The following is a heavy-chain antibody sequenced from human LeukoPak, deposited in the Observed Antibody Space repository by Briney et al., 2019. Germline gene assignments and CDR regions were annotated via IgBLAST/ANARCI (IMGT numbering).Heavy chain of an antibody. CDR3: ARAPIAAAGNDY. V-gene: IGHV4-39*07. J-gene: IGHJ4*02. D-gene: IGHD6-13*01. Sequence: SETLSLTCTVSGGSISSSRYYWGWIRQPPGKGLEWIGSIYHSGSTYYNPSLKSRVTISVDTSKNQFSLKLSSVTAADTAVYYCARAPIAAAGNDYWGQGTLVTVSS. CDR2: IYHSGST. CDR1: GGSISSSRYY.